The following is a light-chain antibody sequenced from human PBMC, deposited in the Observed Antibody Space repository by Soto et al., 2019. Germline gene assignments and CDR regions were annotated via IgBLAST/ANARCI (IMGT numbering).Light chain of an antibody. CDR2: HAS. J-gene: IGKJ1*01. Sequence: DIQMAQSPSSLSASVGDRVTITCQASQNITNNLSWYQQKPGKAPNLLIYHASKLAKGVTSRFSGSGSGTDFSFIITSLQREDLATYYCQQYNSYSRTFGQGTKVDIK. CDR1: QNITNN. V-gene: IGKV1-33*01. CDR3: QQYNSYSRT.